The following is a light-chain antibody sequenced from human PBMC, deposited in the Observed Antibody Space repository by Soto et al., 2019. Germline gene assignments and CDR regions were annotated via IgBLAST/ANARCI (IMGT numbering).Light chain of an antibody. CDR1: QSVSSSY. J-gene: IGKJ5*01. V-gene: IGKV3-20*01. CDR2: GAS. CDR3: QQYGSSPPIT. Sequence: EIVLTQSPGTLSLSPWERATLSCRASQSVSSSYLAWYQQKPGQAPRLLIYGASGRATGIPDRFSGSGSGTDFTLTISRLEPEDFAVYYCQQYGSSPPITLGQGTRLEIK.